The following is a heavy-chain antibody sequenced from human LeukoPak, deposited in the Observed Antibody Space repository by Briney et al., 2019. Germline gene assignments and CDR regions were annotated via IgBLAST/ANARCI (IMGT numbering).Heavy chain of an antibody. D-gene: IGHD3-3*01. V-gene: IGHV4-59*01. J-gene: IGHJ4*02. CDR1: GGSISSYY. CDR2: IYYSGST. CDR3: ARGVPEYYDFWSGYFYYFDY. Sequence: PSETLSLTCTVSGGSISSYYWSWIWQPPGKGLEWIGYIYYSGSTNYNPSLKSRVTISVDTSKNQFSLKLTSVTAADTAVYYCARGVPEYYDFWSGYFYYFDYWGQGTLVTVSS.